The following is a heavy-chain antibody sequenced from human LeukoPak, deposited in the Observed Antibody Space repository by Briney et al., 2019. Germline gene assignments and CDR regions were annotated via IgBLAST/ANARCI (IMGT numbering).Heavy chain of an antibody. D-gene: IGHD3-3*01. CDR3: AKTRHGITIFGVVIKLGWFDP. V-gene: IGHV3-23*01. CDR1: GFTFSSYS. J-gene: IGHJ5*02. Sequence: GGSLRLSCAASGFTFSSYSMNWVRQAPGKGLEWVSAISGSGGSTYYADSVKGRFTISRDNSKNTLYLQMNSLRAEDTAVYYCAKTRHGITIFGVVIKLGWFDPWGQGTLVTVSS. CDR2: ISGSGGST.